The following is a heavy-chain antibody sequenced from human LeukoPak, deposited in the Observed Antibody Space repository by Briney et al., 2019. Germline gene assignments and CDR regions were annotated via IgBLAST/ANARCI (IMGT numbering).Heavy chain of an antibody. D-gene: IGHD4-23*01. V-gene: IGHV3-30-3*01. CDR3: ARDSSTTVVTDHYFDY. CDR2: ISYDGSNK. Sequence: WGSLRLSCAASGFTFSSYAMHWVRQAPGKGLEWVAVISYDGSNKYYADSVKGRFTISRDNSKNTLYLQMNSLRAEDTAVYYCARDSSTTVVTDHYFDYWGQGTLVTVSS. J-gene: IGHJ4*02. CDR1: GFTFSSYA.